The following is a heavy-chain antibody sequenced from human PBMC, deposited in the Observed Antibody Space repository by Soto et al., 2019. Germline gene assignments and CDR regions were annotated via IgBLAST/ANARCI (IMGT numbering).Heavy chain of an antibody. V-gene: IGHV1-24*01. Sequence: GDGVQVSCTVSGYTLTELSMHWVRQAPGKGLEWMGGFDPEDGETIYAQKFQGRVTMTEDTSTDTAYMELNSLRCEDTAVDDDATRDYGGLVDRWGRSTLV. D-gene: IGHD4-17*01. CDR3: ATRDYGGLVDR. CDR1: GYTLTELS. J-gene: IGHJ2*01. CDR2: FDPEDGET.